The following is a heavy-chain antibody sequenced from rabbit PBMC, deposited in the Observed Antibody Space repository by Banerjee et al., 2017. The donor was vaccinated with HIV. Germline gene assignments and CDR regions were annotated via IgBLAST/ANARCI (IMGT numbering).Heavy chain of an antibody. J-gene: IGHJ4*01. CDR3: ARDLAGVIGWNFDL. D-gene: IGHD4-1*01. Sequence: QEQLEESGGDLVKPGASLTLTCTASGFDFSSDAMCWVRQAPGKGLEWIACIYAGSSGSTYYASWAKGRFTISKTSSTTVTLRMTSLTAADTATYFCARDLAGVIGWNFDLWGPGTLVTVS. CDR2: IYAGSSGST. V-gene: IGHV1S45*01. CDR1: GFDFSSDA.